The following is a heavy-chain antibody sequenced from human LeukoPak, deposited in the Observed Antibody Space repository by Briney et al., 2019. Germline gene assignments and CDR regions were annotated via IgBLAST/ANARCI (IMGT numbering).Heavy chain of an antibody. D-gene: IGHD1-26*01. J-gene: IGHJ4*02. V-gene: IGHV4-61*08. CDR3: AKGGTYGGGADY. CDR2: IYNGGST. CDR1: GGSISSGGYS. Sequence: PSETLSLTCAVSGGSISSGGYSWSWIRQPPGKGLEWIGYIYNGGSTTYSPSLNSRVTISLDTSNNQVSLRLSSVTAADTAVYYCAKGGTYGGGADYWGQGTLVTVSS.